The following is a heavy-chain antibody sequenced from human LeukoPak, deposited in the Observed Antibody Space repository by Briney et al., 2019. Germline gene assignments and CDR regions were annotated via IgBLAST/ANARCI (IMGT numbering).Heavy chain of an antibody. CDR3: AANIAVAAVVRNWFDP. CDR1: GGTFSSYA. V-gene: IGHV1-69*13. Sequence: ASVKVSCKASGGTFSSYAISWVRQAPGQGLEWMGGIIPIFGTANYAQKFQGRVTITADESTSTAYMELSSLRSEDTAVYYCAANIAVAAVVRNWFDPWGQGTLVTVSS. D-gene: IGHD6-19*01. CDR2: IIPIFGTA. J-gene: IGHJ5*02.